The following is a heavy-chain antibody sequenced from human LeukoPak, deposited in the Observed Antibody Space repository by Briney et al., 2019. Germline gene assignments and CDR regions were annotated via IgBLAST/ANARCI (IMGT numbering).Heavy chain of an antibody. J-gene: IGHJ6*03. CDR1: GGSISSGSYY. Sequence: SETLSLTCTVSGGSISSGSYYWSWIRQPAGKGLEWIGRIYTSGSTNYNPSLKSRVTISVDTSKNQFSLKLSSVTAADTAVYYCATTRGEYNYYYYMDVWGKGTTVTISS. V-gene: IGHV4-61*02. CDR2: IYTSGST. D-gene: IGHD1-1*01. CDR3: ATTRGEYNYYYYMDV.